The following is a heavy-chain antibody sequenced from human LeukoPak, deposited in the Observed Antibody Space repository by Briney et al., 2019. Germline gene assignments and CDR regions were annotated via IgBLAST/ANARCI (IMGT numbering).Heavy chain of an antibody. CDR3: AKDYYDFWSTHYMDV. CDR1: GFTFSSYG. CDR2: IRYDGSNK. Sequence: PGGSLRLSCAASGFTFSSYGMHWVRQAPGKGLEWVAFIRYDGSNKYYADSVKGRFTISRDNSKNTLYLQMNSLRAEDTAVYYCAKDYYDFWSTHYMDVWGKGTTVTVSS. D-gene: IGHD3-3*01. J-gene: IGHJ6*03. V-gene: IGHV3-30*02.